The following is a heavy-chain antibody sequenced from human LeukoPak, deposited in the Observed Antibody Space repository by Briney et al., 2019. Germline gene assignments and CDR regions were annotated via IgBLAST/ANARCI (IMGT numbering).Heavy chain of an antibody. CDR2: IYSGGST. J-gene: IGHJ3*02. CDR3: ARAELRFLEWLFVPDAFDI. CDR1: GGSITSGDYH. D-gene: IGHD3-3*01. Sequence: ETLSLTCTVSGGSITSGDYHWSWIRQAPGKGLEWVSVIYSGGSTYYADSVKGRFTISRDNSKNTLYLQMNSLRAEDTAVYYCARAELRFLEWLFVPDAFDIWGQGTMVTVSS. V-gene: IGHV3-66*01.